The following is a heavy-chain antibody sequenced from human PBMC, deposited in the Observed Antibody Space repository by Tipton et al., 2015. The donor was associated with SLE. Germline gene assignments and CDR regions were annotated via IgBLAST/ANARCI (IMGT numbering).Heavy chain of an antibody. V-gene: IGHV3-48*04. CDR1: GFPFHLFS. J-gene: IGHJ4*02. Sequence: SLRLSCAASGFPFHLFSMNWVRQAPGKGLEWISKISSDSNSIFYGDSVKGRFTTSRDNAKNSLFLQMNDLRAEDSALYFCARAIAPGSSRISDYWGQGTLVSVSS. CDR2: ISSDSNSI. CDR3: ARAIAPGSSRISDY. D-gene: IGHD6-13*01.